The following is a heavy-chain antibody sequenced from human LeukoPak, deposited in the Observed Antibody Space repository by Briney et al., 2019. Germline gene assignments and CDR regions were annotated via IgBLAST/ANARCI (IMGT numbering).Heavy chain of an antibody. CDR1: GFTFSSYS. J-gene: IGHJ4*02. CDR2: ISSSSSYI. Sequence: PGGSLRLSCAASGFTFSSYSMNWVRQAPGKGLEWVSSISSSSSYIYYADSVKGRFTISRDNAKNSLYLQMNSLRAEDTAVYYCARDGVIAAGGDGTRAANFDYWGQGTLVTVSS. D-gene: IGHD6-13*01. V-gene: IGHV3-21*01. CDR3: ARDGVIAAGGDGTRAANFDY.